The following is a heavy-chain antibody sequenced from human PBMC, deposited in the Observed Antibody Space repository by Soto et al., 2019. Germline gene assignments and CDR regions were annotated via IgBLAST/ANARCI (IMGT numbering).Heavy chain of an antibody. Sequence: SEPLSLTCTVSGGSISSSSYYWGWIRQSPGKGLEWIGEIHHSGSTKYNPSLKSRVSLSVDTSTKQFSLKMTSMTAADRGVYYCARGVDSWSGYLFWGQGTPVTVSS. CDR3: ARGVDSWSGYLF. D-gene: IGHD3-3*01. V-gene: IGHV4-39*07. CDR2: IHHSGST. CDR1: GGSISSSSYY. J-gene: IGHJ4*02.